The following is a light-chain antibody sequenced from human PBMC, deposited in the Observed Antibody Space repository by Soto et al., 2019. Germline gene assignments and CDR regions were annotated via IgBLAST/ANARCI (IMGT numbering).Light chain of an antibody. V-gene: IGKV1-5*01. CDR2: DAS. CDR3: QQYDNLPPPIT. Sequence: DIQKTQSPTTLSASVGDRVTITCRASQSISNLLAWYQQKPGTAPKVLIYDASSLQGGVPSRFSGSGSGTDFTFTISSLQPEDIATYYCQQYDNLPPPITFGQGTRLEIK. J-gene: IGKJ5*01. CDR1: QSISNL.